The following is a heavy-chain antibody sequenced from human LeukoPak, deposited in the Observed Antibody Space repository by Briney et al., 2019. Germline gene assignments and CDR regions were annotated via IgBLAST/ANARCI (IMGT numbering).Heavy chain of an antibody. J-gene: IGHJ4*02. D-gene: IGHD1-26*01. CDR2: INPNSGGT. V-gene: IGHV1-2*02. CDR1: GYTFTGYS. CDR3: ARVRGSYCFDY. Sequence: ASVKVSCKASGYTFTGYSMHWVRQAPGQGLGWMGWINPNSGGTNYAQKFQGRVTMTGGTSISTAYMEVSRLRSDDTAVYYCARVRGSYCFDYWGQGTLVTVSS.